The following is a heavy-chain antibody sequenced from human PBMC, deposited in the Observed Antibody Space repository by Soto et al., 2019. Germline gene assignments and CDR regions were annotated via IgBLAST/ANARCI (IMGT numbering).Heavy chain of an antibody. D-gene: IGHD2-15*01. V-gene: IGHV4-30-4*01. CDR1: GDSISTVDYF. J-gene: IGHJ5*01. Sequence: SETLSLTCSVSGDSISTVDYFWAWIRQPPGQALEYIGYIYKSTTTYYNPSFESRVAISLDTSTSQFSLNVTSVTAADTAVYFCARGRYCLTGRCFPNWFDSWGQGTLVTVYS. CDR3: ARGRYCLTGRCFPNWFDS. CDR2: IYKSTTT.